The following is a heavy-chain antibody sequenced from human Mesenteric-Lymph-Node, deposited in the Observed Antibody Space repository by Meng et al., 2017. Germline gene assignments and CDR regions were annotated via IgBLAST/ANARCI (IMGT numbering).Heavy chain of an antibody. CDR1: GGSFSGYY. Sequence: QVQLQQWGAGLLKPSETLSLTCAVHGGSFSGYYWSWIRQPPGKGLEWIGEINHSGSTNYNPPLKSRVTISVDTSKNQFSLKLSSATAADTAVYYCARGGGNSWYIDYWGQGTLVTVSS. CDR2: INHSGST. CDR3: ARGGGNSWYIDY. D-gene: IGHD6-13*01. V-gene: IGHV4-34*01. J-gene: IGHJ4*02.